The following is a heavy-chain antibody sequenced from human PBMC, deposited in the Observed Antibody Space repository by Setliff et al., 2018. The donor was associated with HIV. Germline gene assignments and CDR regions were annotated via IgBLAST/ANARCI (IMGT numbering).Heavy chain of an antibody. CDR2: ITGSTK. Sequence: GGSLRLSCAASGFDFSDYSMNWVRQAPGKGLEWVSCITGSTKFYADSVKGRFTISRDNSKNTLYLQMNSLRAEDTAVYHCARDREESLWFGDLKYMDVWGKGTTVTVSS. D-gene: IGHD3-10*01. J-gene: IGHJ6*03. V-gene: IGHV3-21*01. CDR1: GFDFSDYS. CDR3: ARDREESLWFGDLKYMDV.